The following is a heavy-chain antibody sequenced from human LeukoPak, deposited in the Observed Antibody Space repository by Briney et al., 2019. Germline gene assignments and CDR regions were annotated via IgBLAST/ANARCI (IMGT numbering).Heavy chain of an antibody. Sequence: KPSETLSPTCTVSGGSISSYYWSWIRQPPGKGLEWIGYIYYSGSTNYNPSLKSRVTISVDTSKNQFSLKLSSVTAADTAVYYCARDSGYYYDSSGPMFDYWGQGTLVTVSS. CDR1: GGSISSYY. J-gene: IGHJ4*02. V-gene: IGHV4-59*01. CDR2: IYYSGST. CDR3: ARDSGYYYDSSGPMFDY. D-gene: IGHD3-22*01.